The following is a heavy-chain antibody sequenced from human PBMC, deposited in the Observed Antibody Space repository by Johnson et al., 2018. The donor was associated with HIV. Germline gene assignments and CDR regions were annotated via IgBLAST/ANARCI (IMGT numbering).Heavy chain of an antibody. CDR2: VTGTGGDT. D-gene: IGHD3-16*01. V-gene: IGHV3-23*04. CDR1: GFTFSSYG. Sequence: VQLVESGGGLVQPGRSLRLSCAASGFTFSSYGMSWVRQAPGKGLEWVSGVTGTGGDTYYAESVKGRFTISRDNSKNTLYLQMNKLRAEDTAVYFCASQVRGLRLGVDAFDIWGQGTMVTVSS. CDR3: ASQVRGLRLGVDAFDI. J-gene: IGHJ3*02.